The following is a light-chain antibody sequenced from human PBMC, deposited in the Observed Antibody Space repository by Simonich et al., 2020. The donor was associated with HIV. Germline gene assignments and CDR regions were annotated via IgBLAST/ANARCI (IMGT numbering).Light chain of an antibody. V-gene: IGKV3-15*01. CDR1: QSFSSN. J-gene: IGKJ2*01. CDR2: GAS. CDR3: QQYNNWPPYT. Sequence: EVVMTQSPVTLSVSPGERATLSCRASQSFSSNLAWYQQKPGQAPRLLIYGASTRATGIPARFSGSESGTEFTLTISSLQSEDFAVYYCQQYNNWPPYTFGQGTKLEIK.